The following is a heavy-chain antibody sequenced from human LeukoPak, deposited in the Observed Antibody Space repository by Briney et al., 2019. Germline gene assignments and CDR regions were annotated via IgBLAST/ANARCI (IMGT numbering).Heavy chain of an antibody. CDR2: ISGSGGST. V-gene: IGHV3-23*01. D-gene: IGHD5-18*01. CDR3: ASRTRIQLDDAFDI. CDR1: GFTFSSYA. Sequence: GGSLRLSCAASGFTFSSYAMSWVRHAPARGLEWVSAISGSGGSTYYADSVKGRFTISRDNSKNTLYLQMNSLRAEDTAVYYCASRTRIQLDDAFDIWGQGTMVTVAS. J-gene: IGHJ3*02.